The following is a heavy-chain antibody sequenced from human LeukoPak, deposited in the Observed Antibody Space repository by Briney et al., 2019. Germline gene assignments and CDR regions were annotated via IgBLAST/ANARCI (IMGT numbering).Heavy chain of an antibody. D-gene: IGHD3-10*01. CDR2: INPNRGDA. V-gene: IGHV1-8*01. Sequence: ASVKVSCKASGYTFTSYDINWWRQATGQGRGGRGGINPNRGDASYAQKFQGRASLTRHASISAARIVLSSLRSEDTAVYYSAGGHLLPRSGELLASSVYYYSGMDVWGQGTPVTVSS. CDR1: GYTFTSYD. CDR3: AGGHLLPRSGELLASSVYYYSGMDV. J-gene: IGHJ6*02.